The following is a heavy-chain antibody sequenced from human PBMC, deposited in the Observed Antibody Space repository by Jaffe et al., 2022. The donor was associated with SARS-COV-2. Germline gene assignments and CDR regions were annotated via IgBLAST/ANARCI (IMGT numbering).Heavy chain of an antibody. J-gene: IGHJ4*02. Sequence: QVQLQESGPGLVKPSQTLSLTCTVSGGSISSGSYYWSWIRQPAGKGLEWIGRIYTSGSTNYNPSLKSRVTISVDTSKNQFSLKLSSVTAADTAVYYCASQERYSSGGIDYWGQGTLVTVSS. CDR2: IYTSGST. CDR3: ASQERYSSGGIDY. D-gene: IGHD6-19*01. CDR1: GGSISSGSYY. V-gene: IGHV4-61*02.